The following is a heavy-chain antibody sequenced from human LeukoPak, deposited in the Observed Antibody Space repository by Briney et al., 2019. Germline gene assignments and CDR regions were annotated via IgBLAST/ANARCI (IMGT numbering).Heavy chain of an antibody. D-gene: IGHD2-2*01. V-gene: IGHV3-48*03. CDR2: ISSSGSTI. CDR1: GFTFSTYE. CDR3: ARAYRVVVPAAPQI. J-gene: IGHJ4*02. Sequence: GGSLRLSCAASGFTFSTYEMNWVRQAPGKGLEWVSYISSSGSTIYYADSVRGRFTISRDNAKNSLYLQMNSLRAEDTAVYYCARAYRVVVPAAPQIRGQGTLVTVSS.